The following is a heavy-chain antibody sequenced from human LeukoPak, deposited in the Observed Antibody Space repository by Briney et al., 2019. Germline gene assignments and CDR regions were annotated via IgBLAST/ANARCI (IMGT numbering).Heavy chain of an antibody. Sequence: ASVTVSCKASGYSFTSYYMHWVRQAPGQGLEWMGIIDPSGGSTSYAQKFQGRVTMTRDTSTSTVYMELSSLRSEDTAVYYCARDTTATGPFDNWGQGTLVTVSS. D-gene: IGHD4-11*01. CDR2: IDPSGGST. CDR3: ARDTTATGPFDN. CDR1: GYSFTSYY. J-gene: IGHJ4*02. V-gene: IGHV1-46*01.